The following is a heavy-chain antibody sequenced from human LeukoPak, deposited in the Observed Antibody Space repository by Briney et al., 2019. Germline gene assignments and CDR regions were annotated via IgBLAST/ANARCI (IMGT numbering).Heavy chain of an antibody. CDR3: ARGDSKSLAATWDIWFDP. CDR1: GYDFKNYW. J-gene: IGHJ5*02. V-gene: IGHV5-51*01. Sequence: GESLKISCQGSGYDFKNYWIAWVRQVPGNGLEWMGLIYPDDSSTRYSPSFQGQVTMSADKSINPVYLQWSSLKASDSAMYYCARGDSKSLAATWDIWFDPWGQGTVLTVSS. D-gene: IGHD1-1*01. CDR2: IYPDDSST.